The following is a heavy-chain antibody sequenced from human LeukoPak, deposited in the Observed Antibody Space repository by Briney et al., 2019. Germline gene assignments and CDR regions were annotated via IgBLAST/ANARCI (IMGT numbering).Heavy chain of an antibody. V-gene: IGHV3-23*01. CDR2: ISGSGDNT. Sequence: GGSLRLSCAASGFNFNDYAMSWVRQAPGKGLEWVSVISGSGDNTYYAGSVRGRFTISRDNSKNTLYLQMNSLRAEDTAVYYCAKLKGSSSWTDYFDNWGQGTLVTVSS. CDR3: AKLKGSSSWTDYFDN. D-gene: IGHD6-13*01. CDR1: GFNFNDYA. J-gene: IGHJ4*02.